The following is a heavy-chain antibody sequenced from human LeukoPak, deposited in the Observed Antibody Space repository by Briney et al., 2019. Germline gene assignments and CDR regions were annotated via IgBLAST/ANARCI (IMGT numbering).Heavy chain of an antibody. CDR2: IYYSGST. CDR1: GGSISSYY. CDR3: ARNRQLTYYYGMDV. D-gene: IGHD6-13*01. J-gene: IGHJ6*02. Sequence: SETLSLTCTVSGGSISSYYWSWIRQPPGKGLEWIGYIYYSGSTNYNPSLKSRVTISVDTSKNQFSLKLSSVTAADTAVYYCARNRQLTYYYGMDVWGQGTTVTVSS. V-gene: IGHV4-59*01.